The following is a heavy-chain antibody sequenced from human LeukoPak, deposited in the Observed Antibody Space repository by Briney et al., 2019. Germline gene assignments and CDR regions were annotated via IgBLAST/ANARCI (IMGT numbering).Heavy chain of an antibody. D-gene: IGHD3-3*01. CDR3: ARDTDDSLNWYFDL. CDR2: ISAYNGNT. Sequence: GASVKVSCKASGYTFTSYGISWVRQAPGQGLEWMGWISAYNGNTNYAQKLQGRVTMTTDTSTSTAYMELRSLRSDDTAVYYCARDTDDSLNWYFDLWGRGTLVTVSS. V-gene: IGHV1-18*01. CDR1: GYTFTSYG. J-gene: IGHJ2*01.